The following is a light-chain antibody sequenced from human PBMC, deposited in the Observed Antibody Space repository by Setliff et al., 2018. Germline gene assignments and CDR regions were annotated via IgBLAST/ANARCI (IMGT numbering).Light chain of an antibody. J-gene: IGLJ1*01. Sequence: QSALTQPPSASGSPGQPLTISCTGTSRDIGAYNSVSWYQQHPGKAPKPLIYEVTKRPSGVPDRFSGSKSGNTASLTVSGLQADDEADYFCCSYAASYNPYVFGSGTKGTVL. V-gene: IGLV2-8*01. CDR2: EVT. CDR3: CSYAASYNPYV. CDR1: SRDIGAYNS.